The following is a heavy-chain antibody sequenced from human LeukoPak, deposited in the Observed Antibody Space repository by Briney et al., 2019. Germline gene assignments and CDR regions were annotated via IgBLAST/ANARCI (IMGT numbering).Heavy chain of an antibody. CDR2: ISYSGSA. J-gene: IGHJ6*03. Sequence: PSETLSLTCTVSGDSINSYYWSWVRQSPGKGLEWIGYISYSGSATYKPSLKGRVSISVDMSNSQLSLEVTSVTAADTAVYYCARATRSDFGDFYRGGFYNMAVWGKGPTVTVSS. D-gene: IGHD3-16*01. CDR1: GDSINSYY. CDR3: ARATRSDFGDFYRGGFYNMAV. V-gene: IGHV4-59*01.